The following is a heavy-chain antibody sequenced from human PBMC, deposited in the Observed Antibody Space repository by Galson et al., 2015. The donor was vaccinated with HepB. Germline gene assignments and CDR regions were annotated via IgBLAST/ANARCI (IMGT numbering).Heavy chain of an antibody. V-gene: IGHV4-38-2*01. CDR2: IYHSGST. Sequence: ETLSLTCAVSGYSISSGYYWGWIRQPPGKGLEWIGSIYHSGSTYYNPSLKSRVTISVDTSKNQFSLKLSTVTAADTAVYYCARSASDTAMAGDYWGQGTLVTVSS. D-gene: IGHD5-18*01. CDR1: GYSISSGYY. CDR3: ARSASDTAMAGDY. J-gene: IGHJ4*02.